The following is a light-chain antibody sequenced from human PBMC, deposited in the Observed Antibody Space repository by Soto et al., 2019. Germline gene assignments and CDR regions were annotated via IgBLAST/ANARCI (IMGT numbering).Light chain of an antibody. V-gene: IGLV2-23*01. CDR1: ISDVGSSNL. CDR2: EGN. J-gene: IGLJ1*01. CDR3: CSYAGRYTYV. Sequence: QSALTQPASVSGSPGQSITISCAGSISDVGSSNLVSWYQQHPGKVPKLIIYEGNRRPSGVPDRFSGSKSGNTASLTISGLQAEDEADYYCCSYAGRYTYVFGTGTKLTVL.